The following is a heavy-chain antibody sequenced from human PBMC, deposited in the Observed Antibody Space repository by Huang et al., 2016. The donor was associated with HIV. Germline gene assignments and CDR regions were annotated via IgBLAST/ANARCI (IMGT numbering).Heavy chain of an antibody. D-gene: IGHD6-13*01. CDR3: ARGYSSSWLYN. J-gene: IGHJ4*02. Sequence: EEQLVESGGGLVQPGGSLRLSCAASGFSFSSCNMNWVRQAPGKGLEGRSYIRETGSVITYADSVKGRFTVSRDNAKNSLYLQMDSLRAEDTAVYYCARGYSSSWLYNWGQGTLVTVSS. V-gene: IGHV3-48*01. CDR2: IRETGSVI. CDR1: GFSFSSCN.